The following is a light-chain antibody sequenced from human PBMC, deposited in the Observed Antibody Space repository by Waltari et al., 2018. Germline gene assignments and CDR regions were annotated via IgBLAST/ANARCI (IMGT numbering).Light chain of an antibody. J-gene: IGKJ4*01. Sequence: DIVMTQSPDSLAVSLGEGATINCKSSRSVLYSSNNKNYLAWYQQKPAQPPNLLIYWASTRESGVPDRFSGSGSGTDFTLTISSLQAEDVAVYYCQQYDSAPLTFGGGTRVEIK. CDR1: RSVLYSSNNKNY. CDR3: QQYDSAPLT. V-gene: IGKV4-1*01. CDR2: WAS.